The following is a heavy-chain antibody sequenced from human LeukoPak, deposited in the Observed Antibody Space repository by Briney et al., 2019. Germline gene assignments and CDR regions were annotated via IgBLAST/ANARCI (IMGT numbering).Heavy chain of an antibody. D-gene: IGHD3-9*01. CDR2: INPNSGGT. Sequence: ASVKVSCKASGYTFTGYYMHWVRQAPGQGLEWMGWINPNSGGTNYAQKFQGRVTMTRDTSISTAYMELSRLRSDDTAVYYCARDYAYYDILTGYLDAIDIWGQGTMVTVSS. CDR1: GYTFTGYY. V-gene: IGHV1-2*02. CDR3: ARDYAYYDILTGYLDAIDI. J-gene: IGHJ3*02.